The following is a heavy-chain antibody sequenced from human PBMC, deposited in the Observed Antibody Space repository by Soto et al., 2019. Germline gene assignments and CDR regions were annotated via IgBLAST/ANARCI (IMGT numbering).Heavy chain of an antibody. J-gene: IGHJ5*02. V-gene: IGHV1-69*04. CDR3: ARDNYYDSSGYYYSWFDP. D-gene: IGHD3-22*01. CDR1: GGTFSSYT. Sequence: SVKVSCKASGGTFSSYTISWVRQAPGQGLEWMGRIIPILGIANYAQKFQGRVTITADKSTSTAYMELSSLRSEDTAVYYCARDNYYDSSGYYYSWFDPWGQGTLVTVSS. CDR2: IIPILGIA.